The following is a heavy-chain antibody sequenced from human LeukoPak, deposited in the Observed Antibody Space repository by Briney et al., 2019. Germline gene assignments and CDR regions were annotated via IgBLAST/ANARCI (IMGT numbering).Heavy chain of an antibody. CDR2: IYSGGST. Sequence: GGSLRLSCAASGLTVSDNYMTWVRQAPGKGLEWVSVIYSGGSTYYADSVKGRFTISRDNSKNTLYLQMNSLRAEDTAVYYCARDIRPQWYCSSTSCYTPDYWGQGTLVTVSS. CDR1: GLTVSDNY. D-gene: IGHD2-2*02. J-gene: IGHJ4*02. V-gene: IGHV3-66*02. CDR3: ARDIRPQWYCSSTSCYTPDY.